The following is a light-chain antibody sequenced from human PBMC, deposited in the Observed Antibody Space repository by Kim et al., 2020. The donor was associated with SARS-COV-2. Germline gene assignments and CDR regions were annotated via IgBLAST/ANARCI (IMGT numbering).Light chain of an antibody. CDR3: QQYNSYPLT. J-gene: IGKJ4*01. Sequence: PSAGNIVTITSRASQGLSNYLVWVQQKPGKAPKSLIYDASSLQSGVPTKFSGSGSGTDFTLTSSSLQPEDFATDFCQQYNSYPLTFGGGTKVDIK. V-gene: IGKV1-16*02. CDR1: QGLSNY. CDR2: DAS.